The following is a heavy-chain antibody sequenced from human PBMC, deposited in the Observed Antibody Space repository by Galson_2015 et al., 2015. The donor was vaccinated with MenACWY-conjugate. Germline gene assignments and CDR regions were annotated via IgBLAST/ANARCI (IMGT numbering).Heavy chain of an antibody. CDR1: GGSINSENYW. D-gene: IGHD3-22*01. CDR3: ARLPRGITFIVVAP. J-gene: IGHJ5*02. CDR2: IYYSENT. V-gene: IGHV4-39*01. Sequence: SETLSLTCTVSGGSINSENYWWAWIRQPPGKGLEWIGSIYYSENTHYNPSLESRVTMSVDTSKNQFSLKLRFVTASDTAVYYCARLPRGITFIVVAPWGQGTLVTVSS.